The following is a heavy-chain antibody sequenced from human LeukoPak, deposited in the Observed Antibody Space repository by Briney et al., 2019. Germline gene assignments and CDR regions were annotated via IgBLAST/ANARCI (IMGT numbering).Heavy chain of an antibody. Sequence: SETLSLTCTVSGGSISSSSYYWGWIRQPPGKGLEWIGSIYYSGSTYYNPSLKSRVTISVDTSKNQFSLKLSSVTAADTAVYYCARAVSWTDYYYYMDVWGKGTTVTISS. CDR3: ARAVSWTDYYYYMDV. CDR2: IYYSGST. V-gene: IGHV4-39*07. D-gene: IGHD6-13*01. J-gene: IGHJ6*03. CDR1: GGSISSSSYY.